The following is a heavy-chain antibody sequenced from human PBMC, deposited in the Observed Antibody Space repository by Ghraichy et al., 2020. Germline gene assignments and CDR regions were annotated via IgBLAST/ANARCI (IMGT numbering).Heavy chain of an antibody. CDR2: ISYDESNK. J-gene: IGHJ4*02. Sequence: LSLTCAASGFTFNTYGMHWVRQAPGKGLEWVALISYDESNKYYADSVKGRFTISRDNSRNTLYLQMNSLRADDTAVYYCAKDRGSGNYYPLDSWGQGTLVTVSS. V-gene: IGHV3-30*18. D-gene: IGHD3-10*01. CDR1: GFTFNTYG. CDR3: AKDRGSGNYYPLDS.